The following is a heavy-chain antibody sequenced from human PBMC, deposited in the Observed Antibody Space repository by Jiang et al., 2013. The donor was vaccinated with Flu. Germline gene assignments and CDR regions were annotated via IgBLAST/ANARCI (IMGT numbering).Heavy chain of an antibody. D-gene: IGHD2-15*01. J-gene: IGHJ3*02. CDR2: IYYIGST. Sequence: GSGLVKPSETLSLTCTVSGGSISSSSYYWGWIRQPPGKGLEWIGSIYYIGSTYYNPSLKSRVTISVDTSKNQFSLKPSSVTAADTAVYYCASRYCSGSSCYSIFPVEAFDIWGQGTMVTVSS. CDR3: ASRYCSGSSCYSIFPVEAFDI. V-gene: IGHV4-39*07. CDR1: GGSISSSSYY.